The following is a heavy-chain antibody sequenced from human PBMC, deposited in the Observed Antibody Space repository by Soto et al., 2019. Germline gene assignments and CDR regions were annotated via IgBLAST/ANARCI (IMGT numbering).Heavy chain of an antibody. V-gene: IGHV3-7*01. D-gene: IGHD6-6*01. CDR2: IKPDGSGK. J-gene: IGHJ4*02. Sequence: HPGGSLRLSCAASGFTSRSNWMSWVRQAPGRGLEWVANIKPDGSGKYYLDSVRGRFTISRDNAENSLFLQIDSLRVEDTAVYYCARDVGVQELDYWGQGTLVTVSS. CDR3: ARDVGVQELDY. CDR1: GFTSRSNW.